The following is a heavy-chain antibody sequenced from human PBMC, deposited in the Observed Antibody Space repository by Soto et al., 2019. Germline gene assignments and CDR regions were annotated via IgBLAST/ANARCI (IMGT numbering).Heavy chain of an antibody. D-gene: IGHD3-9*01. J-gene: IGHJ4*02. V-gene: IGHV4-31*03. CDR1: GGSISSGGYY. CDR3: ARGIRGSNVYYDILTGPGPLYYFDY. Sequence: QVQLQESGPGLVKPSQTLSLTCTVSGGSISSGGYYWSWIRQHPGKGLEWIGYIYYSGSTYYNPSLKSRVTISVDTSKNQFSLKLSSVTAADTAVYYCARGIRGSNVYYDILTGPGPLYYFDYWGQGTLVTVSS. CDR2: IYYSGST.